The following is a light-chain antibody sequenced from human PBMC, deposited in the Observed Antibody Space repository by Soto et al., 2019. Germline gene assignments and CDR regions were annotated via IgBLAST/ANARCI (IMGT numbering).Light chain of an antibody. Sequence: DIQMTQSPSTLSASVGDRVTITCRASQSITTWLAWYQQKPGKAPKLLIYQASSLESGVPSRFSGSRSGTEFTLTISSLQPEDFATYYCLQHYNYPRTFGQGTKVDIK. CDR3: LQHYNYPRT. J-gene: IGKJ1*01. CDR1: QSITTW. CDR2: QAS. V-gene: IGKV1-5*03.